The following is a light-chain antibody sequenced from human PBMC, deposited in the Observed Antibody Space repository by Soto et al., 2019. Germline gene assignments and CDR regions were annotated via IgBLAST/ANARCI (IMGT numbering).Light chain of an antibody. CDR3: QQYGSSPRFT. CDR2: RAS. V-gene: IGKV3-20*01. CDR1: QSVSDNH. J-gene: IGKJ3*01. Sequence: DIVLTQSPGTLSLSPGERATLSCRASQSVSDNHLAWYQQKPGQAPRLLIYRASRRATDIPDRFSGSGSGTDFSLTISRLEPEDFAVYYCQQYGSSPRFTFGPGTKVDI.